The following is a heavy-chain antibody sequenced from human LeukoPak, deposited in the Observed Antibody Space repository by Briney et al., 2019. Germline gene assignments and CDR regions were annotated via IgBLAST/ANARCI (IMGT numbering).Heavy chain of an antibody. CDR1: GFTFDDYA. CDR2: ISWNSGTK. CDR3: AVLHYYAMDV. Sequence: GGSLRLSCAASGFTFDDYAMHWVRQAPGKGLEWVSGISWNSGTKGYADSVKGRFTISRDNAKNSLYLQMNSLRGEDAALYYCAVLHYYAMDVWGQGTTVTVSS. J-gene: IGHJ6*02. D-gene: IGHD2-8*01. V-gene: IGHV3-9*01.